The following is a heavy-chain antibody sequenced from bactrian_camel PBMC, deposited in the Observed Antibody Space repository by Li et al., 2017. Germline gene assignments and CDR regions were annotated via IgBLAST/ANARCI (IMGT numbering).Heavy chain of an antibody. D-gene: IGHD1*01. CDR1: GYTYSSVC. V-gene: IGHV3S6*01. CDR3: AAEEGRWVGGDARQYTY. J-gene: IGHJ4*01. Sequence: HVQLVESGGGSVQAGGSLRLSCTASGYTYSSVCLAWFRQAPGKEREGVAAIDTDGTTTYSDSVKGRFTLSKDSDKNTLYLQMNTLKPEDTGMYYRAAEEGRWVGGDARQYTYWGQGTQVTVS. CDR2: IDTDGTTT.